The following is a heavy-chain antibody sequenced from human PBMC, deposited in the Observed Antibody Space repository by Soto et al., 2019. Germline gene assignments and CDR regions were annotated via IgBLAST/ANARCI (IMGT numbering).Heavy chain of an antibody. V-gene: IGHV3-9*01. J-gene: IGHJ4*02. CDR3: AKDKQGGTYFSGLDY. CDR2: ITRNSGNK. CDR1: GFSFGSYA. Sequence: PVGSLRLSCAASGFSFGSYAVHWVGQLRGKGLEWVSGITRNSGNKAYADSVKGRFIVSRDDAKNSLYLQMNSLRPEDTALYYCAKDKQGGTYFSGLDYWGQGTLVTVSS. D-gene: IGHD1-26*01.